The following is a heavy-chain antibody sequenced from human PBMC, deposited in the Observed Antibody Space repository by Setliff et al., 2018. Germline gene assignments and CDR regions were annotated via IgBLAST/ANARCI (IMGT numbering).Heavy chain of an antibody. CDR1: GGSISSDY. D-gene: IGHD3-22*01. CDR3: SRWRVRDSGYYSRLSYMDV. J-gene: IGHJ6*03. Sequence: SETLSLTCTVSGGSISSDYWSWIRQSPGKGLEWIGYIYYSGTTNYNPSLKSRVIISVDTPNNQFFLKLSSVNAADTAVYYCSRWRVRDSGYYSRLSYMDVWGKGTTVTVSS. V-gene: IGHV4-59*08. CDR2: IYYSGTT.